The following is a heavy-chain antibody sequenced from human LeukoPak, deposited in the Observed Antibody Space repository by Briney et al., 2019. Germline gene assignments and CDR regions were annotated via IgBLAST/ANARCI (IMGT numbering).Heavy chain of an antibody. Sequence: TGGSLRLSCAASGFNLRSFAIHWVRQAPGKGLEYVSATSGDGGTTFCASSLQGRCTISRDNSNQMVYLQLGGLKIEDMGLYYCARGDTRLGVAFDVWGQGTMVTVS. V-gene: IGHV3-64*01. J-gene: IGHJ3*01. CDR2: TSGDGGTT. CDR1: GFNLRSFA. CDR3: ARGDTRLGVAFDV. D-gene: IGHD3-16*01.